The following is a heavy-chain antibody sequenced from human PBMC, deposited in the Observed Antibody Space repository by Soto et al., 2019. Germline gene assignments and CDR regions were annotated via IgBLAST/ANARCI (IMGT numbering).Heavy chain of an antibody. J-gene: IGHJ4*02. Sequence: QVQLVESGGGVVEPGTSLRLSCAASGFTFSSSVMHWVRQAPGKGLEWMALISRGGNSKYYADSVKGRFTISRDNSESTLYLQMNSLRVEDTAVYYCTREAFEAGRGHFDCWGQGTLVSVSS. CDR3: TREAFEAGRGHFDC. CDR1: GFTFSSSV. CDR2: ISRGGNSK. D-gene: IGHD6-13*01. V-gene: IGHV3-30*03.